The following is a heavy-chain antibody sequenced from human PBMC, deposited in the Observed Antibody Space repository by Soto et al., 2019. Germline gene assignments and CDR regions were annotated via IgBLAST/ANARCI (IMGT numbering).Heavy chain of an antibody. CDR1: GFTVSGNY. CDR2: IYSGGST. CDR3: ARDGGIDEDGMDV. D-gene: IGHD2-21*01. Sequence: EMQLVETGGDLIQPGGSLRLSCAASGFTVSGNYMRWVRQAPGKGLEWVSVIYSGGSTYYADSVKGRFTISRDNSKNTLHLQMNSLRADDTTVYYCARDGGIDEDGMDVWGPGATVTVSS. J-gene: IGHJ6*02. V-gene: IGHV3-53*02.